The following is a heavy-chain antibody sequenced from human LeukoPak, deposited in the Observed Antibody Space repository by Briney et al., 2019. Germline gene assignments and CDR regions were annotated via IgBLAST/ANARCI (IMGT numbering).Heavy chain of an antibody. Sequence: GGPLRLSCAASGFTFDDYGMSWVRQAPGKGLEWVSGINWNGGSTGYADSVKGRFTISRDNAKNSLYLQMNSLRAEDTALYYCARDLTAGLNELSWFDPWGQGTLVTVSS. CDR2: INWNGGST. CDR1: GFTFDDYG. D-gene: IGHD1-1*01. V-gene: IGHV3-20*04. J-gene: IGHJ5*02. CDR3: ARDLTAGLNELSWFDP.